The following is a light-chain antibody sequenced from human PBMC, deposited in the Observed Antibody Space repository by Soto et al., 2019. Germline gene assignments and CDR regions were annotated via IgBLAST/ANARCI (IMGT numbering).Light chain of an antibody. CDR1: SSDVGAYNY. V-gene: IGLV2-14*01. CDR3: SSYTSSSTLV. CDR2: EVS. J-gene: IGLJ2*01. Sequence: QSALTQPASVSGSPGQSITFSCTGTSSDVGAYNYVSWYQQHPGKAPKLMIYEVSNRPSGISNRFSGSKSGNTASLTLSGLQAEDEADYYCSSYTSSSTLVFGGGTQLTVL.